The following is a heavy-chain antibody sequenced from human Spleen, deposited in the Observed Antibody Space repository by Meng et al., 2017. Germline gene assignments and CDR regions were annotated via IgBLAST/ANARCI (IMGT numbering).Heavy chain of an antibody. J-gene: IGHJ4*02. CDR1: GGSFSGYY. CDR3: ARGPSVHSSGWYSLWPN. CDR2: INHGGST. V-gene: IGHV4-34*01. Sequence: SETLSLTCAVYGGSFSGYYWSWIRQPPGKGLEWIGDINHGGSTNYTPSLKSRATISVDTSQNNLSLKLSSVTAADTAVYYCARGPSVHSSGWYSLWPNWGQGTLVTVSS. D-gene: IGHD6-19*01.